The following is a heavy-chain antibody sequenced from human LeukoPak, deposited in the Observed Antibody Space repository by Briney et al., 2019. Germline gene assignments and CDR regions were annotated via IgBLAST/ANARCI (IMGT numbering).Heavy chain of an antibody. V-gene: IGHV4-59*08. Sequence: TSETLSLTCTVSGGSISSYYWSWIRQPPGKGLEWIGYIYYSGSTNYNPSLKSRVTISVDTSKNQFSLKLSSVTAADTAVYYCARRERGYAFDTWGQGTMVTVSS. J-gene: IGHJ3*02. CDR3: ARRERGYAFDT. CDR1: GGSISSYY. CDR2: IYYSGST.